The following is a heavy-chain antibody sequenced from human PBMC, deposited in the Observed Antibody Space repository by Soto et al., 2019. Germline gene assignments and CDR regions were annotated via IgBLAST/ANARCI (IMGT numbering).Heavy chain of an antibody. V-gene: IGHV4-4*08. CDR1: GASIRGYY. CDR2: VNTSDYT. Sequence: SETLSLTCSVSGASIRGYYWHWIRQPPGKGLEWIGDVNTSDYTRYSASLKSRVTISVDTSKSQFYLRLNSVTAADTAVYYCASSSGHPGDFFYYNGMDVWGQGTTVTVSS. D-gene: IGHD3-16*01. CDR3: ASSSGHPGDFFYYNGMDV. J-gene: IGHJ6*02.